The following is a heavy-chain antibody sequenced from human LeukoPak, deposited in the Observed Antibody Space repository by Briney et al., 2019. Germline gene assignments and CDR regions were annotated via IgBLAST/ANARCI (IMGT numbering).Heavy chain of an antibody. CDR3: SLSSSGWYLFDY. J-gene: IGHJ4*02. CDR2: IWYDGSNK. D-gene: IGHD6-19*01. V-gene: IGHV3-33*01. Sequence: GGSLRLSCAASGFPFSSYGMHWARQAPGKGLEWVAVIWYDGSNKYYADSVKGRFTISRDNSKNTLYLQMNSLRAEDTAVYYCSLSSSGWYLFDYWGQGTLVTASS. CDR1: GFPFSSYG.